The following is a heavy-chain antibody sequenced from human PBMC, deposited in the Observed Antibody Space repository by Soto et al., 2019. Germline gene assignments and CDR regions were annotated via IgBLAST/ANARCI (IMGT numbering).Heavy chain of an antibody. Sequence: ASGKVSCKASGYTFTGYYMHWVRQAPGQGLEWMGWINPNSGGTNYAQKFQGWVTMTRDTSISTAYMELSRLRSDDTAVYYCARDARGDQAPMDYWGQGTLVTVSS. V-gene: IGHV1-2*04. D-gene: IGHD2-2*01. CDR3: ARDARGDQAPMDY. CDR1: GYTFTGYY. J-gene: IGHJ4*02. CDR2: INPNSGGT.